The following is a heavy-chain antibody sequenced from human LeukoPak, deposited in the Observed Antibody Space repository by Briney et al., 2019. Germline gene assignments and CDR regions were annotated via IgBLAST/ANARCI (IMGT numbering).Heavy chain of an antibody. V-gene: IGHV3-23*01. CDR1: GFTFSSYA. Sequence: GGSLRLSCAASGFTFSSYAMSWVRQAPGKGLEWVSAISGSGGSTYYADSVKGRFTISRDNSKNTLYLQMNSLRAEDTAVYYCAKDPGVQCPSCYSEYFQHWGQGTLVTVSS. J-gene: IGHJ1*01. CDR2: ISGSGGST. D-gene: IGHD2-2*02. CDR3: AKDPGVQCPSCYSEYFQH.